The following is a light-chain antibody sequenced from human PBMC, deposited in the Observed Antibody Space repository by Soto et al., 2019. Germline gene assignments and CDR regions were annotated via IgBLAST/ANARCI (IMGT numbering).Light chain of an antibody. CDR1: SSNIGSNT. J-gene: IGLJ2*01. Sequence: QSALTQPPSASGTPGQRVTISCSGSSSNIGSNTVNWYQQLPGTAPKLLIYSNNQRPSGVPDRFSGSKSGTSASLAISGLQSEDEAYYYCAAWDGSLNVVLFGGGTKLTVL. CDR2: SNN. V-gene: IGLV1-44*01. CDR3: AAWDGSLNVVL.